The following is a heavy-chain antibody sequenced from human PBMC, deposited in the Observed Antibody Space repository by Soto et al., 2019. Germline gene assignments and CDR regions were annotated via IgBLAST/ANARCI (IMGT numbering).Heavy chain of an antibody. V-gene: IGHV1-2*04. CDR3: ARDLYDLGAPDYYYGMDV. CDR1: GYTFTGYY. Sequence: ASVKVSCKASGYTFTGYYMHWVRQAPGQGLEWMGWINPNSGGTNYAQKFQGWVTMTRDTSISTAYMELSRLRSDDTAVYYCARDLYDLGAPDYYYGMDVWGQGTTVTVSS. D-gene: IGHD3-16*01. J-gene: IGHJ6*02. CDR2: INPNSGGT.